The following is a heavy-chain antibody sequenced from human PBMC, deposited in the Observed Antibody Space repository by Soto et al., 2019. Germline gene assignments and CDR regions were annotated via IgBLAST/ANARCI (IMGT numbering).Heavy chain of an antibody. V-gene: IGHV1-18*04. Sequence: GASVKVSCKAGGYTFSDYYIQWVRQAPGQGLEWMGWISAYNGNTNYAQKLQGRVTMTTDTSTSTAYMELRSLRSDDTAVYYCARDKRLLRGCSSTSCLNWFDPWGQGTLVTVS. J-gene: IGHJ5*02. D-gene: IGHD2-2*01. CDR1: GYTFSDYY. CDR3: ARDKRLLRGCSSTSCLNWFDP. CDR2: ISAYNGNT.